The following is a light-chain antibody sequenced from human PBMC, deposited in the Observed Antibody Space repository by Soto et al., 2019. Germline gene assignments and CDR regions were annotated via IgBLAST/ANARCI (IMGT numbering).Light chain of an antibody. CDR1: QGIRSD. CDR3: LQDYNYPWT. Sequence: AIQMTQSPSSLSASVGDRVTITCRASQGIRSDLGWYQQKPGKAPKLLIYAASSLQSGVPSRFSGSGSVTDFTLTISSLQPEDFATYYCLQDYNYPWTFGQGTKVEIK. J-gene: IGKJ1*01. V-gene: IGKV1-6*02. CDR2: AAS.